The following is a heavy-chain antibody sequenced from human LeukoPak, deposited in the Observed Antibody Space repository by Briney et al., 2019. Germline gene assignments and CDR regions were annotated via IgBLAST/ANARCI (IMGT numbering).Heavy chain of an antibody. V-gene: IGHV4-59*01. CDR1: GPFKSIYY. D-gene: IGHD3-10*01. CDR3: ARECTSVRYYHTVCFP. CDR2: IYYSGST. J-gene: IGHJ5*02. Sequence: SETLALICGVSGPFKSIYYWMWTRQPPGKGLEWIGSIYYSGSTNYNPSLKSRVTISLDTSMNQFSLKLSSVTAADTAVYFCARECTSVRYYHTVCFPWWQGALVTVSS.